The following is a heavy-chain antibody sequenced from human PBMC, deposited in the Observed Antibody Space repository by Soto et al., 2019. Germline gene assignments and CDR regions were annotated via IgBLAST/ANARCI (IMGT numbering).Heavy chain of an antibody. CDR2: INSDGSST. Sequence: EVQLVESGGGLVQPGGSLRLSCAASGFTFSSYWMHWVRQAPGKGLVWVSRINSDGSSTSDADSVKARFTISRNNAKNTLDLQMNSLRAEDTAVYYCASPRPYCGGDCPDSWGQGTLVTVSS. J-gene: IGHJ4*02. CDR3: ASPRPYCGGDCPDS. D-gene: IGHD2-21*02. V-gene: IGHV3-74*01. CDR1: GFTFSSYW.